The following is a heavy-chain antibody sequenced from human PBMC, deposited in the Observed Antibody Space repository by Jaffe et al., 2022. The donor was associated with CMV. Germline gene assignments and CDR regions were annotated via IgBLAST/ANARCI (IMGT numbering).Heavy chain of an antibody. CDR1: GGSISSYY. CDR2: IYYSGST. V-gene: IGHV4-59*01. D-gene: IGHD5-12*01. J-gene: IGHJ4*02. CDR3: AGGYDYPYFDY. Sequence: QVQLQESGPGLVKPSETLSLTCTVSGGSISSYYWSWIRQPPGKGLEWIGYIYYSGSTNYNPSLKSRVTISVDTSKNQFSLKLSSVTAADTAVYYCAGGYDYPYFDYWGQGTLVTVSS.